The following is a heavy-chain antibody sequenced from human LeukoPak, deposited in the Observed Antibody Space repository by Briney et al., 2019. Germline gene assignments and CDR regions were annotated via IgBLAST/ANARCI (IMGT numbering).Heavy chain of an antibody. CDR2: ISSSSSYI. Sequence: GGSLRLSCAASGFTSSSYSMNWVRQAPGKGLEWVSSISSSSSYIYYADSVKGRFTISRDSAKNSLYLQMNSLRAEDTAVYYCARDRHSGSYYEYDYWGQGTLVTVSS. J-gene: IGHJ4*02. V-gene: IGHV3-21*01. D-gene: IGHD1-26*01. CDR1: GFTSSSYS. CDR3: ARDRHSGSYYEYDY.